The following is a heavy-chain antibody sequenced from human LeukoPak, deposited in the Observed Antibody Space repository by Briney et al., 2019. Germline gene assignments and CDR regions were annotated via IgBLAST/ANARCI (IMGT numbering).Heavy chain of an antibody. Sequence: PGGSLRLSCAASGFTFSSYAMHWVRQAPGKGLEWVAVISYDGSNKYYADSVKGRFTISRDNSKNTLYLQMNSLRAEDTAVYYCARGGDWSKALDYWGQGTLVTVSS. J-gene: IGHJ4*02. CDR1: GFTFSSYA. V-gene: IGHV3-30-3*01. CDR2: ISYDGSNK. CDR3: ARGGDWSKALDY. D-gene: IGHD3/OR15-3a*01.